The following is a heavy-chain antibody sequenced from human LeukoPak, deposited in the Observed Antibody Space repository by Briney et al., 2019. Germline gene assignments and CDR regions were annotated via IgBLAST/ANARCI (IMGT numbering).Heavy chain of an antibody. CDR1: GGSFSGYY. CDR2: INHSGST. V-gene: IGHV4-34*01. CDR3: ATRIAVAGNRLRYYYGMDV. D-gene: IGHD6-19*01. J-gene: IGHJ6*04. Sequence: SETLSLTCADYGGSFSGYYWSWIRQPPGKGLEWIGEINHSGSTNYNPSLKSRVTISVDTSKNQFSLKLSSVTAADTAVYYCATRIAVAGNRLRYYYGMDVWGKGTTVTVSS.